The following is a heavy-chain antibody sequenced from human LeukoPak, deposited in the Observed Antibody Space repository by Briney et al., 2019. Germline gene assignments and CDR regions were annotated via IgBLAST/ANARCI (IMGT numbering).Heavy chain of an antibody. CDR3: AGDYYDSSGYFGY. J-gene: IGHJ4*02. CDR1: GFTVSSYY. D-gene: IGHD3-22*01. Sequence: GGSLRPSCVVSGFTVSSYYMSWVRQAPGKGLEWVSSISSSSSYIYYADSVKGRFTISRGNAKNSLYLQMNSLRAEDTAVYYCAGDYYDSSGYFGYWGQGTLVTVSS. CDR2: ISSSSSYI. V-gene: IGHV3-21*01.